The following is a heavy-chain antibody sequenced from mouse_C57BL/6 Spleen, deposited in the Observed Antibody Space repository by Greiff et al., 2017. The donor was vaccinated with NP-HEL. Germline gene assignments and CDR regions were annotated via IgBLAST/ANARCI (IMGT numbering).Heavy chain of an antibody. V-gene: IGHV1-69*01. Sequence: QVQLQQPGAELVMPGASVKLSCKASGYTFTSYWMHWVKQRPGQGLEWIGELDPSDSYTNYNQKFKGKSTLTVDKSSSTAYMQLSSLTSEDSAVYHCARPLDGYYAWFAYWGQGTLVTVSA. CDR3: ARPLDGYYAWFAY. J-gene: IGHJ3*01. CDR2: LDPSDSYT. D-gene: IGHD2-3*01. CDR1: GYTFTSYW.